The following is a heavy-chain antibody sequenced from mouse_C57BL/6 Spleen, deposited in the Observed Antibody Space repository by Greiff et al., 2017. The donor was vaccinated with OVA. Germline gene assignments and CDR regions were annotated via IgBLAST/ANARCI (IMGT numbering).Heavy chain of an antibody. CDR2: ISNGGGST. Sequence: EVQGVESGGGLVQPGGSLKLSCAASGFTFSDYYMYWVRQTPEKRLEWVAYISNGGGSTYYPHTVKGRFTLSRDNAKNTLSLQMSRLKSEDTAMYYCARPYYYGSSYWYFDVWGTGTTVTVSS. D-gene: IGHD1-1*01. J-gene: IGHJ1*03. CDR1: GFTFSDYY. V-gene: IGHV5-12*01. CDR3: ARPYYYGSSYWYFDV.